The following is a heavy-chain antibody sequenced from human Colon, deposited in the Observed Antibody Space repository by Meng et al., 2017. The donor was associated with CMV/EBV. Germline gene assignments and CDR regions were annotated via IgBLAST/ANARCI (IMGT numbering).Heavy chain of an antibody. V-gene: IGHV5-51*06. J-gene: IGHJ5*01. Sequence: GGSLRLSCTGSGYTFFSYWIGWVRQVPGKGLEWMGIIYPSDSDTRYSPSFQGQVLISADKSINTAYLELYNLKASDTAIYYCARGGSGSFNWFDSWGQGTLVTVS. CDR3: ARGGSGSFNWFDS. CDR2: IYPSDSDT. CDR1: GYTFFSYW. D-gene: IGHD3-10*01.